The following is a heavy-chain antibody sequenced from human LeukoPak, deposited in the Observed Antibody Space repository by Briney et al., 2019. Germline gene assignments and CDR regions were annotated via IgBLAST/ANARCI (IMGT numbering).Heavy chain of an antibody. J-gene: IGHJ6*02. CDR3: ARDGSNWSNDYYHGVDV. Sequence: SETLSLTCAVSGVSISSGGYSWSWIRQPPGKGLEWIGYIYHSGSTYYNPSLKSRVTISADTSKNQFSLKLSSGTAADTAVYYCARDGSNWSNDYYHGVDVWGQGTTVTVSS. V-gene: IGHV4-30-2*01. CDR1: GVSISSGGYS. CDR2: IYHSGST. D-gene: IGHD4-11*01.